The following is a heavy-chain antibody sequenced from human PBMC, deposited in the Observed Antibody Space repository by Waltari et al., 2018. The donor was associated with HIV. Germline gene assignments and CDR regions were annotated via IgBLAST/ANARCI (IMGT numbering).Heavy chain of an antibody. Sequence: QVQLVESGGGVVQLGRSLRLSCEASGFTSSTYVMHWVRQPPGKGLEWVADISSDGSDKYHADSVKGRFTISRDNSKNTLYLQMDSLRAEDTAVYFCARECYYDSSGYNSGFDYWGQGTLVTVSS. CDR2: ISSDGSDK. D-gene: IGHD3-22*01. CDR1: GFTSSTYV. V-gene: IGHV3-30*01. J-gene: IGHJ4*02. CDR3: ARECYYDSSGYNSGFDY.